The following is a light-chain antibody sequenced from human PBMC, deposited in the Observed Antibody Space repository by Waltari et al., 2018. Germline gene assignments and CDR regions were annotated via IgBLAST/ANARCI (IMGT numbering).Light chain of an antibody. Sequence: EIVLTQSPGTLSLSPGERATLPCRASQSVSSSYLAWYQQKSGQAPRLLIYGASNRATGTPDRFSGSGSGTDFTLTVSRLEPEDFALYFCQQYSDSPITFGQGTRLEIK. CDR2: GAS. J-gene: IGKJ5*01. CDR3: QQYSDSPIT. V-gene: IGKV3-20*01. CDR1: QSVSSSY.